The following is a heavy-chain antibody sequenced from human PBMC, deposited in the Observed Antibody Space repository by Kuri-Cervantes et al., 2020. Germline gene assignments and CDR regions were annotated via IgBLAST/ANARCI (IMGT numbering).Heavy chain of an antibody. CDR1: GFTFSNSD. J-gene: IGHJ4*02. CDR2: VSWNGSRT. Sequence: GGSLRLSCAASGFTFSNSDMNWVRQAPGKGLEWVSGVSWNGSRTHYADSVKGRFIISRDNSRNFLYQQMNSLRPEDMAVYYCARDGLEILPAAAHFFDYWGQGTLVTVSS. CDR3: ARDGLEILPAAAHFFDY. V-gene: IGHV3-19*01. D-gene: IGHD2-2*01.